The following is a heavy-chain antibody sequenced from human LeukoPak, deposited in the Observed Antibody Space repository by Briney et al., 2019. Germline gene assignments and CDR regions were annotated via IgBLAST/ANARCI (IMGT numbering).Heavy chain of an antibody. CDR3: GKGGRGSGSYNYFDM. CDR2: ISGSGGDT. Sequence: GGSLRLSCAATGFTYSGYAMNWVRQAPGKRLEWVSGISGSGGDTYHAHSVKGALTISRDNSKNMMYLEMNSLRTEDTAVYYCGKGGRGSGSYNYFDMWGQGTLVTVSS. J-gene: IGHJ4*02. D-gene: IGHD3-10*01. V-gene: IGHV3-23*01. CDR1: GFTYSGYA.